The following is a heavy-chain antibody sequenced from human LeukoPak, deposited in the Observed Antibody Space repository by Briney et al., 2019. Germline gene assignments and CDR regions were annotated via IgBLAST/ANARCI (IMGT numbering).Heavy chain of an antibody. D-gene: IGHD5-18*01. V-gene: IGHV3-9*01. J-gene: IGHJ6*02. CDR1: GFTFDDYA. Sequence: GGSLRLSCAASGFTFDDYAMHWVRQAPGKGLEWVSGISWNSGSIGYADSVKGRFTISRDNAKNSLYLQMNSLRAEDTALYYCAKDTANYYYYGMDVWGPGTTVTVSS. CDR2: ISWNSGSI. CDR3: AKDTANYYYYGMDV.